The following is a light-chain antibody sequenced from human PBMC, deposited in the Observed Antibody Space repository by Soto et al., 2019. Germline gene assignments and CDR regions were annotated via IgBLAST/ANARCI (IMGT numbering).Light chain of an antibody. CDR2: GAS. V-gene: IGKV3-15*01. Sequence: EIVMTQSPATLSVSPGERATLSCRASQSVSSNLAWYQQKPGQAPRPLIYGASTRATGIPARFSGSRSGTEFTLTISGLQSEDFAVYYCQQYNNWSPWTFGPGTKVDIK. CDR1: QSVSSN. CDR3: QQYNNWSPWT. J-gene: IGKJ3*01.